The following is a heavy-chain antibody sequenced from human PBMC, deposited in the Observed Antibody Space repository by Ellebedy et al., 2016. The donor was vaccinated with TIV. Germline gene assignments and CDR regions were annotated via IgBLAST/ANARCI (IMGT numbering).Heavy chain of an antibody. CDR3: AKSMFEDYSLTPNPYCFDY. J-gene: IGHJ4*02. V-gene: IGHV3-48*02. CDR1: GFTFSTYS. Sequence: GGSLRLSXAASGFTFSTYSMNWVRQAPGKGLEWVSHISSDSGSVHYAGSVKGRFTISRDNGKNSLYLQMNSLRDEDTAVYYCAKSMFEDYSLTPNPYCFDYWGQGTLVTVSS. D-gene: IGHD4-11*01. CDR2: ISSDSGSV.